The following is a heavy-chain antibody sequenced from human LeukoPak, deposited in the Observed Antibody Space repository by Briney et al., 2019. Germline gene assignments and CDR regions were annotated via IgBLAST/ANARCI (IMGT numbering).Heavy chain of an antibody. CDR2: IYHSGST. D-gene: IGHD6-13*01. V-gene: IGHV4-4*02. J-gene: IGHJ4*02. Sequence: SETLSLTCAVSGGSISSSNWWSWVRQPPGKGLEWIGEIYHSGSTNYNPSLKSRVTISVDKSKNQFSLKLSSVTAADTAVYYCARVAAAGTLPYFDYWGQGTLVTVSS. CDR3: ARVAAAGTLPYFDY. CDR1: GGSISSSNW.